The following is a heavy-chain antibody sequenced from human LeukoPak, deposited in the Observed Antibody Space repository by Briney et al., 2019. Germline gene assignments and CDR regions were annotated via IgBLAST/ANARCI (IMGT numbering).Heavy chain of an antibody. V-gene: IGHV3-21*01. CDR1: GFTFSSYS. D-gene: IGHD3-16*01. J-gene: IGHJ4*02. CDR3: ARAGPTGEFDY. CDR2: ISSSSSYI. Sequence: GGSLRLSCAASGFTFSSYSMNWVRQAPGKGLEWVSSISSSSSYIYYADSVKGRFTISRDNAKNSLYLQMNSLRAEDTAVYYCARAGPTGEFDYWGQGTLVTVSS.